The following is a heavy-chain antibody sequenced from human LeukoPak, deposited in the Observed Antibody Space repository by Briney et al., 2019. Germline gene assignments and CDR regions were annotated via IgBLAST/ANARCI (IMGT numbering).Heavy chain of an antibody. D-gene: IGHD1-26*01. CDR1: GGSISSYY. CDR2: IYYSGST. V-gene: IGHV4-59*01. CDR3: AGARVPWEAFDI. Sequence: SETLSLTCTVSGGSISSYYWSWIRQPPGKGLEWIGYIYYSGSTNYNPSLKNRVTISVDTSKNQFSLKLSSVTAADTAVYYCAGARVPWEAFDIWGQGTMVTVSS. J-gene: IGHJ3*02.